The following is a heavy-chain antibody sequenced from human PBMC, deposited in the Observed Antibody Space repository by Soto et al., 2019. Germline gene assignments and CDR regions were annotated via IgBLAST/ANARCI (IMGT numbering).Heavy chain of an antibody. CDR2: MNPNTGNS. Sequence: ASVKVSCKASGYTFTSYDIYWVRQATGQGLEWMGWMNPNTGNSGYAQKFQGRVTMTSDTSISTAHMELSSLRSEDTAVYYCARRAETNGWNGFGADKYYFDFWGQGTLVTVFS. CDR1: GYTFTSYD. D-gene: IGHD1-1*01. V-gene: IGHV1-8*01. J-gene: IGHJ4*02. CDR3: ARRAETNGWNGFGADKYYFDF.